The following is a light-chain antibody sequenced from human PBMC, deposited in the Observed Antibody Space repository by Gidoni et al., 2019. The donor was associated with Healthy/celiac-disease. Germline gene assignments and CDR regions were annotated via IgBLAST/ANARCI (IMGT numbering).Light chain of an antibody. CDR1: QSVSSN. J-gene: IGKJ5*01. Sequence: IVITKSPATLSVSPGERATLSCRASQSVSSNLAWYQQKPGQTHRLLIYGASTRATGTPARFSGSGCGKEFTLTISSLQSEDFAVYYCQQYNNGPPSFGQGTRLEIK. CDR2: GAS. V-gene: IGKV3-15*01. CDR3: QQYNNGPPS.